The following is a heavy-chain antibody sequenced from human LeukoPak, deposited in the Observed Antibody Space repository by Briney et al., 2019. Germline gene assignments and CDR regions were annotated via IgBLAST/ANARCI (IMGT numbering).Heavy chain of an antibody. CDR3: ARDGLGFWSGQFDP. V-gene: IGHV4-39*07. CDR1: GGSISSSSYY. CDR2: IYYSGST. J-gene: IGHJ5*02. D-gene: IGHD3-3*01. Sequence: PSETLSLTCTVSGGSISSSSYYWGWIRQPPGKGLEWIGSIYYSGSTYYNPSLKSRVTISVDTSRNQFSLKLSSVTAADTAVYYCARDGLGFWSGQFDPWGQGTLVTVSS.